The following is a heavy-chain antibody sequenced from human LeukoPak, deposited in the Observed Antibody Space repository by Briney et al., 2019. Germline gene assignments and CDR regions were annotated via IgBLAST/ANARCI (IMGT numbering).Heavy chain of an antibody. Sequence: SETLSLTCTVSGGSISSGGYYWSWIRQPPGKGLEWIGYIYHSGSTYYNPSLKSRVTMSVDTSKNQFSLKLSSVTAADTAVYYCARERRSVVVPAALYYFDYWGQGTLVTVSS. V-gene: IGHV4-30-2*01. J-gene: IGHJ4*02. CDR2: IYHSGST. CDR3: ARERRSVVVPAALYYFDY. CDR1: GGSISSGGYY. D-gene: IGHD2-2*01.